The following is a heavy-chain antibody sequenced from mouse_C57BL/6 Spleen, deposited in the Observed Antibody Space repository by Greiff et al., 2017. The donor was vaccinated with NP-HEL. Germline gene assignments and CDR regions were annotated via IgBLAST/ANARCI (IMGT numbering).Heavy chain of an antibody. CDR3: ARSPSYYYGSSYDYYAMDY. Sequence: QVQLQQPGAELVKPGASVKLSCKASGYTFTSYWMHWVKQRPGQGLEWIGMIHPNSGSTNYNEKFKSKATLTVDKSSSTAYMQLSSLTSEDSAVYYCARSPSYYYGSSYDYYAMDYWGQGTSVTVSS. J-gene: IGHJ4*01. V-gene: IGHV1-64*01. CDR1: GYTFTSYW. CDR2: IHPNSGST. D-gene: IGHD1-1*01.